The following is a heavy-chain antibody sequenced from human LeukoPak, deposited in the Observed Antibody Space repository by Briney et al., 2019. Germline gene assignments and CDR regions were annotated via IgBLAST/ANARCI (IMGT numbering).Heavy chain of an antibody. CDR1: GFTFSSYS. CDR3: ARDGAQLVPSVGYWFDP. D-gene: IGHD6-13*01. J-gene: IGHJ5*02. V-gene: IGHV3-21*01. CDR2: ISSSSSYI. Sequence: GGSLRLSCAASGFTFSSYSMNWVRQAPGKGLEWVSSISSSSSYIYYADSVKGRFTISRDNAKNSLYLQMNSLRAEDTAVYYCARDGAQLVPSVGYWFDPWGQGTLVTVSS.